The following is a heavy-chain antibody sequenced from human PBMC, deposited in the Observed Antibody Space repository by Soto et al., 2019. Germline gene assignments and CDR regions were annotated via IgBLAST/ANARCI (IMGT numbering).Heavy chain of an antibody. CDR2: ISPKSGGT. CDR1: GYTFTGYY. Sequence: QVQLVQSGAEVKESGASVKVSCKASGYTFTGYYIHWVRQAPGQGLEWVGEISPKSGGTRYAQKFQGRVTRTKATSISTVYMELTNLSPDDTAVYYCGRGRSGELVVFYWGQGTLVTV. V-gene: IGHV1-2*02. CDR3: GRGRSGELVVFY. D-gene: IGHD1-7*01. J-gene: IGHJ4*02.